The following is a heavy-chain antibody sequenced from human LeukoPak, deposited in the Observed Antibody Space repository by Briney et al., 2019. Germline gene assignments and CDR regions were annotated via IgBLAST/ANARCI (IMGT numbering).Heavy chain of an antibody. Sequence: SVKVSCKASGGTFSSYAISWVRQAPGQGLEWMGGIIPIFGTANYAQKFQGRVTITTDESTSTAYMELSSLRSEGTAVYYCASYDSSGYYFDYWGQGTLVTVSS. J-gene: IGHJ4*02. CDR1: GGTFSSYA. D-gene: IGHD3-22*01. V-gene: IGHV1-69*05. CDR3: ASYDSSGYYFDY. CDR2: IIPIFGTA.